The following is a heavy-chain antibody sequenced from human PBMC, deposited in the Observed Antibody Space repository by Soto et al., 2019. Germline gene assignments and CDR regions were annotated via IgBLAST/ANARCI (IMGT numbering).Heavy chain of an antibody. V-gene: IGHV5-10-1*03. CDR2: IDPSDSYT. CDR3: ARRGGYYYGSGSYSDY. CDR1: GYSFTSYW. D-gene: IGHD3-10*01. Sequence: EVQLVQSGAEVKKPGESLRISCKGSGYSFTSYWISWVRQMPGKGLEWMGRIDPSDSYTNYSPSFQGHVTISADKSISTAYLQWSSLKASDTAMYYCARRGGYYYGSGSYSDYWGQGTLVTVSS. J-gene: IGHJ4*02.